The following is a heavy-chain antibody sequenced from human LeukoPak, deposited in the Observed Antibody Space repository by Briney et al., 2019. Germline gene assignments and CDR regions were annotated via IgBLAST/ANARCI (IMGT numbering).Heavy chain of an antibody. CDR2: IYYSGST. CDR3: ARLEMATIPDY. V-gene: IGHV4-39*01. J-gene: IGHJ4*02. CDR1: GGSISSSSYY. D-gene: IGHD5-24*01. Sequence: PSETLSLTCTVSGGSISSSSYYWGWIRQPPGKGLEWIGSIYYSGSTYYNPSLKSRVTISVDTSKNQFSLKLSSVTAADTAVYYCARLEMATIPDYWGQGTLVTVSS.